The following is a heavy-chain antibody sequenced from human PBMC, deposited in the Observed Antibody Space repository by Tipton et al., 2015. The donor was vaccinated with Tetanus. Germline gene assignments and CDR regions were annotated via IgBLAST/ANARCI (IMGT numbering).Heavy chain of an antibody. J-gene: IGHJ4*02. CDR2: MYSGGDK. CDR3: VRDGGSSGWYYLDY. Sequence: SLRLSCVASGFIVSSHYMSWVRQAPGKGLEWVSVMYSGGDKYYVDSVKGRFSISRDNAKNTLYLQMNSLRVEDTAVYYCVRDGGSSGWYYLDYWGQGARVAVSS. CDR1: GFIVSSHY. D-gene: IGHD6-19*01. V-gene: IGHV3-53*01.